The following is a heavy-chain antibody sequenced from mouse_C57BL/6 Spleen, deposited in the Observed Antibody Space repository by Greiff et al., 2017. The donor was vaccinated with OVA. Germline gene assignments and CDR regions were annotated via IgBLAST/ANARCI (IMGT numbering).Heavy chain of an antibody. D-gene: IGHD2-4*01. CDR2: IHPSDSDT. CDR1: GYTFTSYW. J-gene: IGHJ3*01. V-gene: IGHV1-74*01. CDR3: ASIYDDYDWFAY. Sequence: QVQLQQPGAELVKPGASVKVSCKASGYTFTSYWMHWVKQRPGQGLEWIGRIHPSDSDTNYNQKFKGKATLTVDKSSSTAYMQLSSLTSEDSAVYYCASIYDDYDWFAYWGQGTLVTVSA.